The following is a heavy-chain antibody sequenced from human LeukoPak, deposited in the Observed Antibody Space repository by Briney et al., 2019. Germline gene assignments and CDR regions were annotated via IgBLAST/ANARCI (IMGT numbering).Heavy chain of an antibody. Sequence: GRSLRLSCAASGFTFSSYGLHWVRQAPGKGLEWVAVISYDGSNKYYADSVKGRFTISRDNSKNTLYLQMNSLRAEDTAVYYCAKGRGFTVSNRGDYFDFWGQGTLVTVSS. V-gene: IGHV3-30*18. CDR2: ISYDGSNK. D-gene: IGHD3-10*01. CDR1: GFTFSSYG. J-gene: IGHJ4*02. CDR3: AKGRGFTVSNRGDYFDF.